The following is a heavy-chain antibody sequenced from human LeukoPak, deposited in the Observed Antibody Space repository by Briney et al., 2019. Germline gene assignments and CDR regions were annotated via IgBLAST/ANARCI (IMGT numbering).Heavy chain of an antibody. D-gene: IGHD2-2*02. CDR3: ARDLRCSSTSCYISGDHYYFMDV. V-gene: IGHV4-61*02. CDR1: GGSISSGSYC. J-gene: IGHJ6*03. Sequence: SETLSLTCTVSGGSISSGSYCWSWIRQPAGKGLEWIGRIYTSGSTNYNPSLKSRVTMSVDTSKNQFSLKLSSVTAADTAVYFCARDLRCSSTSCYISGDHYYFMDVWGKGTTVTVSS. CDR2: IYTSGST.